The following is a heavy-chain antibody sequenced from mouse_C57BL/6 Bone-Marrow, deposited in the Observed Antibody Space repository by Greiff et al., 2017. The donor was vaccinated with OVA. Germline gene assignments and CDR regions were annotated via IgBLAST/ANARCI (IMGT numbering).Heavy chain of an antibody. CDR2: IDPSDSYT. V-gene: IGHV1-69*01. J-gene: IGHJ4*01. D-gene: IGHD1-1*01. CDR1: GYTFTSYW. Sequence: VKLQQPGAELVMPGASVKLSCKASGYTFTSYWMHWVKQRPGQGLEWIGEIDPSDSYTNYNQKFKGKSTLTVDKSSSTAYMQLSSLTSEDSAVYYCARDYYYGSSFTMDYWGQGTSVTVSS. CDR3: ARDYYYGSSFTMDY.